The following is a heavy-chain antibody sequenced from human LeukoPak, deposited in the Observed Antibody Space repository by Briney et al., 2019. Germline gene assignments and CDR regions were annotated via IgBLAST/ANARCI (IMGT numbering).Heavy chain of an antibody. CDR3: ARVRATRLRIAFDV. J-gene: IGHJ3*01. CDR2: INHSGST. D-gene: IGHD1-26*01. CDR1: GGSFSGYY. V-gene: IGHV4-34*01. Sequence: SETLSLTCAVYGGSFSGYYWSWIRQPPGKGLEWIGEINHSGSTNYNPSLKSRVTISVDTSKNQFSLKLSSVTAADTAVYYCARVRATRLRIAFDVWGQGTMVTVSS.